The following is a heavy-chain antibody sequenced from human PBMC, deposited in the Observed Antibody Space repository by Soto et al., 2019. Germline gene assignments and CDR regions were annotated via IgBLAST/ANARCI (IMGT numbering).Heavy chain of an antibody. Sequence: SETLSLTCTVSGGSISSSSYYWGWIRQPPGKGLEWIGSIYYSGSTYYNPSLKGRVTISVDTSKNQFSLKLSPVTAADTAVYYCASSSGSYAFDIWGQGTMVTVSS. CDR1: GGSISSSSYY. CDR2: IYYSGST. J-gene: IGHJ3*02. D-gene: IGHD1-26*01. CDR3: ASSSGSYAFDI. V-gene: IGHV4-39*01.